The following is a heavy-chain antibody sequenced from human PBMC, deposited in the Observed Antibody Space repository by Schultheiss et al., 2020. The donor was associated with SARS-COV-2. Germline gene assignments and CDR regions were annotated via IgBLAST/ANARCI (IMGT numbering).Heavy chain of an antibody. D-gene: IGHD6-6*01. CDR2: IYYSGST. Sequence: SETLSLTCTVSGGSISSYYWSWIRQPPGKGLEWIGYIYYSGSTNYNPSLKSRVTISVDTSKNQFSLKLSSVTAADTAVYYCARAQLVRHWFDPWGQGTLVTVSS. J-gene: IGHJ5*02. CDR1: GGSISSYY. CDR3: ARAQLVRHWFDP. V-gene: IGHV4-59*01.